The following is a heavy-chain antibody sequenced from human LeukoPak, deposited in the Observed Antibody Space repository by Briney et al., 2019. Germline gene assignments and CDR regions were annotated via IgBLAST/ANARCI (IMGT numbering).Heavy chain of an antibody. CDR3: ARRPWVGSSWTTFDY. Sequence: SETLSLTCTVSGGSISSSSYYWGWIRQPPGKGLEWIGSIYYSGSTYYNPSLKSRVTISVDTSKNQFSLKLSSVTAADTAVYYCARRPWVGSSWTTFDYWGQGTLVTVSS. CDR1: GGSISSSSYY. J-gene: IGHJ4*02. D-gene: IGHD6-13*01. CDR2: IYYSGST. V-gene: IGHV4-39*07.